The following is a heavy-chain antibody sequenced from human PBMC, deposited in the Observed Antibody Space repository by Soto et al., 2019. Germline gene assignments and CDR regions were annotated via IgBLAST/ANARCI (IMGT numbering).Heavy chain of an antibody. V-gene: IGHV3-53*01. CDR3: ARDPPATRHGMDV. Sequence: GSLRLSCAASGFTVSSNYMSWVRQAPGKGLECVSVIYSGGSTYYADSVRGRFTISRDNSKNTLYLQMKSLRAEDTAVYYFARDPPATRHGMDVWGQGTTVTVSS. CDR2: IYSGGST. J-gene: IGHJ6*02. CDR1: GFTVSSNY.